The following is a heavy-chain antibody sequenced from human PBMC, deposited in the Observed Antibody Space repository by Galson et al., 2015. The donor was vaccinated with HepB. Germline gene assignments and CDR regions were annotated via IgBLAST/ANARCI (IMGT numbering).Heavy chain of an antibody. CDR3: ARGGHFGALNWFDP. J-gene: IGHJ5*02. Sequence: ETLSLTCSVSGGSINYNNYYWNWLRQAPGKGLEWIGNIYNSGNTNYSPSFKSRVTISVDTSKNDFPLTLTSLTAADTAVYYCARGGHFGALNWFDPWGQGTLVTVSS. CDR2: IYNSGNT. D-gene: IGHD4-17*01. CDR1: GGSINYNNYY. V-gene: IGHV4-39*06.